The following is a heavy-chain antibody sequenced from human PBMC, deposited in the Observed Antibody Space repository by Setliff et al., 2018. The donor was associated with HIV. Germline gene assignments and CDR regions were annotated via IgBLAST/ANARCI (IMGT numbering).Heavy chain of an antibody. CDR1: EPTLRDSW. J-gene: IGHJ6*03. CDR2: INSDGRTT. Sequence: GGSLRLSCAVSEPTLRDSWMHWVRQVPGKGLVWVSTINSDGRTTTYADSVKDRFTISRDNAKNTVYLQMNSLRGEDTAVYYCHYFMAGWGKGTMVTVSS. V-gene: IGHV3-74*03. CDR3: HYFMAG.